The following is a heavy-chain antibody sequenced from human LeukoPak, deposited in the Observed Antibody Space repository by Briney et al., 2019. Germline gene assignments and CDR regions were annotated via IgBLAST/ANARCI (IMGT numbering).Heavy chain of an antibody. J-gene: IGHJ4*02. CDR3: ARDLPISDSSGYYLDY. Sequence: PGGSLRLSCAASGFIFSSKWIHWVRQAPGKGLEWVSRIDNGGSYTSYADSVKGRFTISTDNAKNTLYLQMNSLRAEDTAVYYCARDLPISDSSGYYLDYWGQGTVVTVSS. V-gene: IGHV3-74*01. CDR1: GFIFSSKW. CDR2: IDNGGSYT. D-gene: IGHD3-22*01.